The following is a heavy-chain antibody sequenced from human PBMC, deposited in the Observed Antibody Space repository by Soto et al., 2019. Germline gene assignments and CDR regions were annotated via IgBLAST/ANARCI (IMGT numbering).Heavy chain of an antibody. J-gene: IGHJ3*01. CDR2: ISDGGTTI. D-gene: IGHD2-8*02. CDR3: VKEYCTGGTCFDAFDL. Sequence: EVQLVESGGGLVQPGGSLRLSCVASGFIFSDYEVDWVRQAPGRGPEWISYISDGGTTIYYAASVKGRFTISRDDAKKSLYLHMNNLRVDDTAIYFCVKEYCTGGTCFDAFDLWGQGTVVTVSS. CDR1: GFIFSDYE. V-gene: IGHV3-48*03.